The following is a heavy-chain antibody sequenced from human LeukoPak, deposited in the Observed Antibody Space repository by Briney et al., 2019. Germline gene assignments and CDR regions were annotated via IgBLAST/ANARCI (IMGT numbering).Heavy chain of an antibody. CDR1: GYTFTSYG. J-gene: IGHJ4*02. D-gene: IGHD3-16*02. CDR3: ARDQYDYVWGSYRYGPNDY. CDR2: ISAYNGNT. Sequence: GASVKVSCKASGYTFTSYGISWVRQAPGQGLEWMGWISAYNGNTNYAQKLQGRVTMTTDTSTSTAYMELRSLRSDDTAVYYCARDQYDYVWGSYRYGPNDYWGQGTLVTVSS. V-gene: IGHV1-18*01.